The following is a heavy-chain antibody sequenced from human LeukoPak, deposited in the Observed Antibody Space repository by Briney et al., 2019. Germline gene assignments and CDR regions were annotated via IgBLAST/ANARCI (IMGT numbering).Heavy chain of an antibody. CDR3: AKDRRYYGMDV. V-gene: IGHV3-43*01. CDR2: ISWDGGST. J-gene: IGHJ6*02. Sequence: GGSPRLSCAASGFTFDDYTMHWVRQAPGKGLEWVSLISWDGGSTYYADSVKGRFTISRDNSKNSLYLQMNSLRTEDTALYYCAKDRRYYGMDVWGQGTTVTVSS. CDR1: GFTFDDYT.